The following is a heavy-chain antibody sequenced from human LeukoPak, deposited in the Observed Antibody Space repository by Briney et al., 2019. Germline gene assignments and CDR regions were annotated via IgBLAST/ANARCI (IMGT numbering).Heavy chain of an antibody. J-gene: IGHJ4*02. Sequence: PGGSLRLSCAASGFTVSSNEMSWVRQAPGKGLEWVAVISYDGSNKYYADSVKGRFTISRDNSKNTLYLQMNSLRAEDTAVYYCAKGYSGADYRGQGTLVTVSS. CDR3: AKGYSGADY. D-gene: IGHD5-12*01. CDR1: GFTVSSNE. V-gene: IGHV3-30*18. CDR2: ISYDGSNK.